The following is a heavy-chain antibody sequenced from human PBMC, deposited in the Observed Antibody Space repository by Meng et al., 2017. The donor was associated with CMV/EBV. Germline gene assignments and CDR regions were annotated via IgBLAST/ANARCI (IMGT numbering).Heavy chain of an antibody. J-gene: IGHJ6*02. D-gene: IGHD2-2*01. CDR2: INHSGST. V-gene: IGHV4-34*01. CDR1: GGSFSGYY. CDR3: ARGRYCSSTSCHGMDV. Sequence: SETLSLTCAVYGGSFSGYYWSWIRQPPGKGLEWIGEINHSGSTNYNPSLKSRVTISVDTSKNQFSLKLSSVTAADTAVYYCARGRYCSSTSCHGMDVWGQGTTVTVSS.